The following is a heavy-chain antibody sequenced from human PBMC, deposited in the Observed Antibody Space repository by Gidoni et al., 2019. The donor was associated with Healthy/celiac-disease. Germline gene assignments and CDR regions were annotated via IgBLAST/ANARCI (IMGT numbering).Heavy chain of an antibody. V-gene: IGHV1-3*01. CDR1: GYTFTSYA. Sequence: QVQLVQSGAEVKKPGASVKVSCKASGYTFTSYAMHWVRQAPGQRLEWMGWIHAGNGNTKYSQKFQGRVTITRDTSASTAYMELSSLRSEDTAVYYCASSFNTYYDFWSGYSDGMDVWGQGTTVTVSS. D-gene: IGHD3-3*01. CDR3: ASSFNTYYDFWSGYSDGMDV. J-gene: IGHJ6*02. CDR2: IHAGNGNT.